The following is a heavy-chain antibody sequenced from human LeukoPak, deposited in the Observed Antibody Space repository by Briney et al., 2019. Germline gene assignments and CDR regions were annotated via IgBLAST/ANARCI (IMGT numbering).Heavy chain of an antibody. J-gene: IGHJ6*03. CDR2: INPSGGST. CDR3: ARAYYCYYYMDV. V-gene: IGHV1-46*01. CDR1: GYTFTSYY. Sequence: EASVKVSCKASGYTFTSYYMHWVRQAPGQGLEWMGIINPSGGSTSYAQKFQGRVTMTRDMSTSTVYMELSSLRSEDTAVYYCARAYYCYYYMDVWGKGTTVTVSS.